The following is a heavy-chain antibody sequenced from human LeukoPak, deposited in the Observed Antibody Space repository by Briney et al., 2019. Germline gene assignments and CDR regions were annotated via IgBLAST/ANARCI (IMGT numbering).Heavy chain of an antibody. D-gene: IGHD3-3*01. Sequence: GGSLRLPCAASGFTFSSYGMHWVRQAPGKGLEWVAVIWYDGSNKYYADSVKGRFTISRDNSKNTLYLQMNSLRAEDTAVYYCARGATYYDSNWFDPWGQGTLVTVSS. CDR1: GFTFSSYG. CDR2: IWYDGSNK. J-gene: IGHJ5*02. V-gene: IGHV3-33*01. CDR3: ARGATYYDSNWFDP.